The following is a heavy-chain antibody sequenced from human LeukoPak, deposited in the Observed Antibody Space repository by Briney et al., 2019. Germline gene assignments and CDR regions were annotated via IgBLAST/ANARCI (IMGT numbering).Heavy chain of an antibody. CDR2: TSGGGGST. J-gene: IGHJ5*02. CDR3: AKGKASSWLDWFDP. V-gene: IGHV3-23*01. CDR1: GLTFSTYA. D-gene: IGHD6-13*01. Sequence: QPGGSLRLSCTASGLTFSTYAMTWVRQAPGRGLEWVSATSGGGGSTYYADSVKGRFTMSRDNSKNTVYLQMNSLRAEDTAVYFCAKGKASSWLDWFDPWGQGTLVTVSS.